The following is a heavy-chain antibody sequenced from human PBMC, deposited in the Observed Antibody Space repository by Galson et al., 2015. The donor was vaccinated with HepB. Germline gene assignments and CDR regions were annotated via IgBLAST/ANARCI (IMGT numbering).Heavy chain of an antibody. Sequence: SLRLSCAASGFTFSSYSMNWVRQAPGKGLEWVSSISSSSSYIYYADSVKGRFTISRDNAKNSLYLQMNSLRAEDTAVYYCARDQSPDYGDYDSGNDAFDIWGQGTMATVSS. J-gene: IGHJ3*02. CDR1: GFTFSSYS. V-gene: IGHV3-21*01. CDR3: ARDQSPDYGDYDSGNDAFDI. CDR2: ISSSSSYI. D-gene: IGHD4-17*01.